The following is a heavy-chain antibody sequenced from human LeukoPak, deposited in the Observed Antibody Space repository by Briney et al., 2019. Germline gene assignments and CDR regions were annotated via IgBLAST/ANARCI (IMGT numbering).Heavy chain of an antibody. Sequence: GGSLRLSCAASGFTFSTYGMHWVRQAPGKGLEWVAYIRDGGTHQYYTDSVKGRFTISRDNSKNTLYLHMNSLRAEDTAVYYCAKDRYYGSGSQYYFDYWGQGTLVSVSS. CDR2: IRDGGTHQ. CDR3: AKDRYYGSGSQYYFDY. CDR1: GFTFSTYG. V-gene: IGHV3-30*02. D-gene: IGHD3-10*01. J-gene: IGHJ4*02.